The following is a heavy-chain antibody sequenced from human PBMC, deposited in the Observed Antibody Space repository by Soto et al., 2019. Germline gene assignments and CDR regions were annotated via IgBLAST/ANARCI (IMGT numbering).Heavy chain of an antibody. J-gene: IGHJ6*03. CDR1: GFTFSSYA. CDR3: AKHGEVTIFGVAHYYYYYYMDV. V-gene: IGHV3-23*01. D-gene: IGHD3-3*01. CDR2: ISGSGGST. Sequence: GGSLRLSCAASGFTFSSYAMSWVRQAPGKGLEWVSAISGSGGSTYYADSVKGRFTISRDNSKNTLYLQMNSLRAEDTAVYYCAKHGEVTIFGVAHYYYYYYMDVWGKGTTVTVSS.